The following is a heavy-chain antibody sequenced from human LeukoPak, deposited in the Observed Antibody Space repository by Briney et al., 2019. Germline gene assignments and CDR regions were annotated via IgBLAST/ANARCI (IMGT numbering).Heavy chain of an antibody. CDR1: GFTFSSYA. CDR2: IRGSGGIT. V-gene: IGHV3-23*01. CDR3: AKDPNSGSYYPYYFDY. D-gene: IGHD1-26*01. J-gene: IGHJ4*02. Sequence: GGSLRLSCAASGFTFSSYAMSWVRQAPGKGLEWVSAIRGSGGITYYADSVKGRFTISRDTSKNTLYLQMNSLRAEDTAVYYCAKDPNSGSYYPYYFDYWGQGTLVTVSS.